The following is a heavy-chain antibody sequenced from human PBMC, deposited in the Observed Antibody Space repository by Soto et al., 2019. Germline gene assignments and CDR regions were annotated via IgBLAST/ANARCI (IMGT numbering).Heavy chain of an antibody. CDR2: INSNTVTT. J-gene: IGHJ4*02. V-gene: IGHV3-23*01. CDR3: VAWVSAHFDF. Sequence: EVQLLESGGGLVPPGGSLKLSCAASGFTFRNHGMSWVRQAPGKGPEWISTINSNTVTTHYADSVKGRFTISRDNSRNTLDLHMGSLRAEDTATSYCVAWVSAHFDFWGQGTLVTVSS. CDR1: GFTFRNHG. D-gene: IGHD2-8*01.